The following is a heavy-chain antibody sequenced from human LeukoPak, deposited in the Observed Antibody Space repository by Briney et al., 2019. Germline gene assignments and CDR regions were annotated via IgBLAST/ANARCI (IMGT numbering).Heavy chain of an antibody. J-gene: IGHJ4*02. CDR3: GAAGIVGATVPDY. D-gene: IGHD1-26*01. CDR2: ISGSSSYI. V-gene: IGHV3-21*01. Sequence: PGGSLRLSCAASGFTFSSYAMSWVRQAPGKGLEWVSSISGSSSYIYYADSVKGRFTISRDNAKNSLYLQMNTLRAEDTAVYYCGAAGIVGATVPDYWGQGTLVTVSS. CDR1: GFTFSSYA.